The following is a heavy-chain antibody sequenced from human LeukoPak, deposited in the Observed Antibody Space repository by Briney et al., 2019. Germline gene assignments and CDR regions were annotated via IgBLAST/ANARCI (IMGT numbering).Heavy chain of an antibody. CDR1: GFSISNYW. Sequence: GGSLRLSCAVSGFSISNYWMTWVRQAPGKGLEWVANIKGDGSERYYVDSVKGRFTISRDNAKNSLYLQMYSLRAEDTAVYYCVRQAGVSWGQGTLVTVSS. J-gene: IGHJ5*02. D-gene: IGHD6-19*01. V-gene: IGHV3-7*01. CDR2: IKGDGSER. CDR3: VRQAGVS.